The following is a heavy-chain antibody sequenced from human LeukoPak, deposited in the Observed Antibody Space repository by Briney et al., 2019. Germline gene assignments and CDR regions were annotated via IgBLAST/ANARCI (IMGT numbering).Heavy chain of an antibody. J-gene: IGHJ6*03. V-gene: IGHV4-61*02. D-gene: IGHD4-11*01. Sequence: PSQTLSLTCTVSGGSISSGSYYWSWIRQPAGKGLEWIGRIYTSGSTNYNPSLKSRVTISVDTSKSQFSLKLSSVTAADTAVYYCAREAVTTTYYYYYMDVWGKGTTVTVSS. CDR2: IYTSGST. CDR1: GGSISSGSYY. CDR3: AREAVTTTYYYYYMDV.